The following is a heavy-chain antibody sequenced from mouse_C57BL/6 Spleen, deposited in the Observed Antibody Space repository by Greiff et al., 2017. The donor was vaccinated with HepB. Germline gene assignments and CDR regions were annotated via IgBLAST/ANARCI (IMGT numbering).Heavy chain of an antibody. V-gene: IGHV1-64*01. CDR3: ARGYGTLFDY. Sequence: QVQLQQPGAELVKPGASVKLSCKASGYTFTSYWMHWVKQRPGQGLEWIGMIHPHSGSTNYNEKFKSKATLTVDKSSSTAYMQLISLTSEDSAVYYCARGYGTLFDYWGQGTTLTVSS. CDR1: GYTFTSYW. CDR2: IHPHSGST. J-gene: IGHJ2*01. D-gene: IGHD1-1*01.